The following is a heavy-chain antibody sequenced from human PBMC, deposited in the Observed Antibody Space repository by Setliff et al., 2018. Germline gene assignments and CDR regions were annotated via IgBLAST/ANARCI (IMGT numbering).Heavy chain of an antibody. V-gene: IGHV3-49*04. CDR3: ARRNGEKLDP. J-gene: IGHJ5*02. Sequence: SLRLSCTASGFTFGDYAMSWVRQAPGKGLEWVGFIRSKAYGGTTEYAASVKGRFTISRDDSKSIAYLQMNSLKTEDTAVYYCARRNGEKLDPWGQGTLVTVSS. CDR2: IRSKAYGGTT. CDR1: GFTFGDYA.